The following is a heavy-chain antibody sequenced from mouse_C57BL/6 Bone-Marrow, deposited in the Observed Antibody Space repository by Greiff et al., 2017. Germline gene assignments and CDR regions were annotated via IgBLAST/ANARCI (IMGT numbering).Heavy chain of an antibody. Sequence: VQLQQSGAELVKPGASVKLSCTASGFNFKDYSMHWVKQRTEQGLEWIGRIDPEDGETKYAPNFQGKATITADTSSNTAYLQLSSLTSEDTAGYDCARESPFAYWGQGTLVTVSA. J-gene: IGHJ3*01. CDR1: GFNFKDYS. CDR3: ARESPFAY. CDR2: IDPEDGET. V-gene: IGHV14-2*01.